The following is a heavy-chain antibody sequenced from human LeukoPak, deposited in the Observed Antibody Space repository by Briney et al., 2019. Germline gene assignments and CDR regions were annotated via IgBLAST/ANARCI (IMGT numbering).Heavy chain of an antibody. J-gene: IGHJ5*02. V-gene: IGHV6-1*01. CDR2: TYYRSKWYN. Sequence: SQTLSLTCAISGDSGSSNSAAWNWIRQSPSRGLEWLGRTYYRSKWYNDYAVSVKSRITINPDTSKNQFSLQLNSVTPEDTAVYYCARERSRTNGVWANWFDPWGQGTLVTVSS. CDR3: ARERSRTNGVWANWFDP. CDR1: GDSGSSNSAA. D-gene: IGHD2-8*01.